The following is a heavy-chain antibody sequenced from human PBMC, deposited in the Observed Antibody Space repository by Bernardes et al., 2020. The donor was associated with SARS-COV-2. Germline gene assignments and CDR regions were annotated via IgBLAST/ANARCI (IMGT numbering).Heavy chain of an antibody. CDR3: ARDLSHPVRRGFDL. D-gene: IGHD3-10*01. J-gene: IGHJ2*01. V-gene: IGHV4-59*01. Sequence: SETLSLTCTVSGGSIGSYYWAWIRQPPGKGLEWIGYIYYSGTTNYNPSLKSRVTISVDRSQNQFSLNLSSVTPADTAVYYCARDLSHPVRRGFDLWGRGTLVTVSS. CDR2: IYYSGTT. CDR1: GGSIGSYY.